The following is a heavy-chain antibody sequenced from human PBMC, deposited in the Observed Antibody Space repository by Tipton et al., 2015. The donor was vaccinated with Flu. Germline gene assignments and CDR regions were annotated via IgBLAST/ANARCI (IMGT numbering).Heavy chain of an antibody. Sequence: TLSLTCTVSGGSITSYYWSWIRQPPGKGLEWIGYIYYSGSTNYNPSLKSRVTISVDTSKNQFSLKLSSVTAADTAVYYCAREVATIGRWFDPWGQGTLVTVSS. V-gene: IGHV4-59*12. CDR3: AREVATIGRWFDP. D-gene: IGHD5-12*01. CDR2: IYYSGST. J-gene: IGHJ5*02. CDR1: GGSITSYY.